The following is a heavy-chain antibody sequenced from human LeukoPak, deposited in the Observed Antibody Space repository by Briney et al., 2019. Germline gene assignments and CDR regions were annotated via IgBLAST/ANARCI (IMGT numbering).Heavy chain of an antibody. CDR1: GGSFSGYY. CDR2: INHSGST. CDR3: TSQYYGSGGDWFGP. J-gene: IGHJ5*02. V-gene: IGHV4-34*01. D-gene: IGHD3-10*01. Sequence: PSGTLSLTCAVYGGSFSGYYWSWIRQPPGKGLEWIGKINHSGSTNYNPSLKSRVTISVDTSKNQFSLELNSVTAADTAVHYCTSQYYGSGGDWFGPWGQGTLVTVSS.